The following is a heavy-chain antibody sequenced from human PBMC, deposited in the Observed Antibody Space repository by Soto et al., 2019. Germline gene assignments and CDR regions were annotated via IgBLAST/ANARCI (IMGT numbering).Heavy chain of an antibody. CDR2: ISRTSSYM. CDR3: AREDGGKGDY. V-gene: IGHV3-21*06. CDR1: GFSFSSYT. D-gene: IGHD6-25*01. J-gene: IGHJ4*02. Sequence: EVQLVESGGGLVKPGGSLRLSCAASGFSFSSYTMSWVRQAPGKGLEWVSSISRTSSYMFYADSVKGRFTISRDNAKHSLYLQVNSLSAEDTAVYYCAREDGGKGDYWGQGTLVTVSS.